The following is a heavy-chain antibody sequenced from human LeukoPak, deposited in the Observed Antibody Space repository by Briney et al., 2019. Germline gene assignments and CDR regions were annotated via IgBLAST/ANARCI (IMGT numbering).Heavy chain of an antibody. V-gene: IGHV1-8*01. CDR3: ARGTTRNYGDFDY. CDR2: MNPDSGNT. J-gene: IGHJ4*02. Sequence: GASVKVSCKASGYTFSNYDINWVRQVTGQGFEWMGWMNPDSGNTGYAQRFQGRVTLTRNPSISTAYMEVSSLRSEDTAVYFCARGTTRNYGDFDYWGQGTLVTVSS. CDR1: GYTFSNYD. D-gene: IGHD3-10*01.